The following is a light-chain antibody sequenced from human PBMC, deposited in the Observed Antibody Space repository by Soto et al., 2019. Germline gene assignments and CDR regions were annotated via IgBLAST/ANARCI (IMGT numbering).Light chain of an antibody. J-gene: IGKJ2*01. CDR1: QSVSSN. CDR2: GAS. Sequence: EIVMTQSPATLSVSPGERATLSCRASQSVSSNLAWYQQKPGQAPRLLIYGASTRATGIPARFSGSGSGTEFTLTISSLQSEDFAVYYCQQYNNWPRGYTFGQGNKLEIK. CDR3: QQYNNWPRGYT. V-gene: IGKV3-15*01.